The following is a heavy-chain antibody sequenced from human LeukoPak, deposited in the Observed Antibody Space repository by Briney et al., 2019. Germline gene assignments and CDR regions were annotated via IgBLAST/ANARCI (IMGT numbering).Heavy chain of an antibody. CDR2: IKSKTDGGTT. CDR3: TTGYYSGSGSDYNYYFDY. J-gene: IGHJ4*02. Sequence: GGSLRLSCAASGFTFSNAWMRWVRQAPGKGLEWVGRIKSKTDGGTTDYAAPVKGRFIISRDDSKNEVYLQINSLKTEDSAVYYCTTGYYSGSGSDYNYYFDYWGQGTLVSVSS. D-gene: IGHD3-10*01. CDR1: GFTFSNAW. V-gene: IGHV3-15*01.